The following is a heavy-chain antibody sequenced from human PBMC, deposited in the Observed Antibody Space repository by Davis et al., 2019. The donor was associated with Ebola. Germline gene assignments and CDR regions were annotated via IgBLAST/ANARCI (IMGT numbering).Heavy chain of an antibody. CDR1: GGSISSYY. V-gene: IGHV4-59*01. J-gene: IGHJ4*02. Sequence: MPSETLSLTCTVSGGSISSYYWSWIRQPPGKGLEWIGYIFYSGSTNYSPSLKSRITISEDTSKNQFSLNLSSVTAADTAMYYCARGPTRYYFDYWGQGTLVTVSS. D-gene: IGHD5-24*01. CDR3: ARGPTRYYFDY. CDR2: IFYSGST.